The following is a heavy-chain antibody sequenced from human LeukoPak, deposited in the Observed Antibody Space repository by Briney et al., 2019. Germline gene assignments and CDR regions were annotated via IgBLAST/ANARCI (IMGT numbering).Heavy chain of an antibody. CDR3: AKDVDTHSIAAAGSFDP. V-gene: IGHV3-53*01. CDR1: GFTVSTSY. Sequence: GGSLRLSCAASGFTVSTSYMNWVRQAPGKGLEWVSTIYSGGNTYYADSVKGRFTISRDNSKNTLYLQMNSRRAEDTAVYYCAKDVDTHSIAAAGSFDPWGQGTLVTVSS. CDR2: IYSGGNT. J-gene: IGHJ5*02. D-gene: IGHD6-13*01.